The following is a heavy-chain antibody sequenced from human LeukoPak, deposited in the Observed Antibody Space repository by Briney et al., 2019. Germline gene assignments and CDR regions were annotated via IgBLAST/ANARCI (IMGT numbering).Heavy chain of an antibody. D-gene: IGHD2-15*01. J-gene: IGHJ4*02. Sequence: GGSLRLSCAASGFTFSSYSMNWVRQAPGKGLEWVSSISSSSSYIYYADSVKGRFTISRDNARNSLYLQMNSLRAEDTAVYYCARDPERYCSGGSCTSFDYWGQGTLVTVSS. V-gene: IGHV3-21*01. CDR3: ARDPERYCSGGSCTSFDY. CDR1: GFTFSSYS. CDR2: ISSSSSYI.